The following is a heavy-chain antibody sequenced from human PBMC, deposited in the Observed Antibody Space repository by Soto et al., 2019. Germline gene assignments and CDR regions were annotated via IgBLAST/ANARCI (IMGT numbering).Heavy chain of an antibody. V-gene: IGHV2-70*11. Sequence: ASGPTLVNPTQTLTLTCTFSGFSLSTSGMCVSWIRQPPGKALEWLARIDWDDDKYYSTSLKTRLTISKDTSKNQVVLTMTNMDPVDTATYYCARILGAVAGKVSRYYYYGMDGWGQGNTVTVSS. CDR1: GFSLSTSGMC. J-gene: IGHJ6*02. CDR3: ARILGAVAGKVSRYYYYGMDG. CDR2: IDWDDDK. D-gene: IGHD6-19*01.